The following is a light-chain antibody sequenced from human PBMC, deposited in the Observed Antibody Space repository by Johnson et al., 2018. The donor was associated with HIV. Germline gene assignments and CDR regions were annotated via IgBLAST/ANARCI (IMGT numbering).Light chain of an antibody. Sequence: QSVLTQPPSVSAAPVQKVTISCSGSSSNIGNNYVSWYQQLPGTAPKLLIYDNNKRPSGIPDRFSGSKSGTSATLGITGLQTGDEAEYYCGTWDSSLSAPFGFGTGTKVTVL. CDR2: DNN. CDR3: GTWDSSLSAPFG. CDR1: SSNIGNNY. J-gene: IGLJ1*01. V-gene: IGLV1-51*01.